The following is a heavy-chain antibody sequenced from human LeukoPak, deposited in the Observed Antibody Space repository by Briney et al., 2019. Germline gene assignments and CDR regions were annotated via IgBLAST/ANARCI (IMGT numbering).Heavy chain of an antibody. J-gene: IGHJ4*02. CDR1: GFTFSSSN. Sequence: GGSLRLSCAASGFTFSSSNMNWVRQAPGKGLEWVTYISASGTSIYYADSVKGRFTISRDNAKNSLYLQMNSLRAEDTALYYCAKDQGEWETYYFDYWGQGTLVTVSS. D-gene: IGHD1-26*01. CDR2: ISASGTSI. CDR3: AKDQGEWETYYFDY. V-gene: IGHV3-48*04.